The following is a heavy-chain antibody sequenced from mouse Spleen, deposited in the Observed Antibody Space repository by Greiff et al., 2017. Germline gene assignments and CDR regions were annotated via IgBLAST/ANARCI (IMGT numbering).Heavy chain of an antibody. J-gene: IGHJ3*01. Sequence: EVKVVESGGGLVQPGGSMKLSCVASGFTFSNYWMNWVRQSPEKGLEWVAQIRLKSDNYATHYAESVKGRFTISRDDSKSSVYLQMNNLRAEDTGIYYCTGEAIYYGNYWFAYWGQGTLVTVSA. CDR3: TGEAIYYGNYWFAY. CDR1: GFTFSNYW. CDR2: IRLKSDNYAT. D-gene: IGHD2-1*01. V-gene: IGHV6-3*01.